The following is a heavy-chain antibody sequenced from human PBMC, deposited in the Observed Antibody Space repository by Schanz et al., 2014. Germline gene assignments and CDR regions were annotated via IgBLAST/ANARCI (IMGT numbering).Heavy chain of an antibody. V-gene: IGHV1-2*04. J-gene: IGHJ4*02. CDR1: GYIFIGYF. D-gene: IGHD5-12*01. Sequence: QGQLVESGGEVKKPGASVNVSCKASGYIFIGYFIHWVRQAPGQGLEWMGWINPNSGTTNYAQKFQGWVTITRDTSISTAYMELSRLKSDDTAVYYCARAFGGYDPAGAVDYWGQGTLVTVSS. CDR3: ARAFGGYDPAGAVDY. CDR2: INPNSGTT.